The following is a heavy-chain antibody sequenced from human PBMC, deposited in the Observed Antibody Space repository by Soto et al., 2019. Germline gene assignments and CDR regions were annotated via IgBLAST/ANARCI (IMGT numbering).Heavy chain of an antibody. CDR1: GYTFNTYG. J-gene: IGHJ6*02. CDR2: ISAYNGNT. V-gene: IGHV1-18*01. CDR3: ARDKELGYCSSTSCHNYYYGMDV. D-gene: IGHD2-2*01. Sequence: ASVKVSCKASGYTFNTYGISWVRQAPGQGLERMGWISAYNGNTNYAQKFQGRVTMTRDTSTSTAYMELRRLRSNDTAVYYCARDKELGYCSSTSCHNYYYGMDVWGQGTTVTVSS.